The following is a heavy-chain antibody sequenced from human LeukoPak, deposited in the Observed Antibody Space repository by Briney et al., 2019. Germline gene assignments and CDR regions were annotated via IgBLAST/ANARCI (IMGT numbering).Heavy chain of an antibody. V-gene: IGHV4-59*01. Sequence: SETLSLTCTVSGGSISSYYWSWIRQPPGKGLEWIGYIYYSGSTNYNPSLKSRVTISVDTSKNQFSLKLSSVTAADAAVYYCARDSGVGFSYYYYYGMDVWGQGTTVTVSS. CDR3: ARDSGVGFSYYYYYGMDV. D-gene: IGHD2-15*01. CDR2: IYYSGST. CDR1: GGSISSYY. J-gene: IGHJ6*02.